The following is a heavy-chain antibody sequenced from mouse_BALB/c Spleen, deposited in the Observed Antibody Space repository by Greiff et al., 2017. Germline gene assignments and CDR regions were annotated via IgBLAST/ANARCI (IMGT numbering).Heavy chain of an antibody. V-gene: IGHV5-9-4*01. J-gene: IGHJ2*01. CDR2: ISSGGSYI. CDR1: GFTFSSYA. Sequence: EVMLVESGGGLVKPGGSLKLSCAASGFTFSSYAMSWVRQSPEKRLEWVAEISSGGSYIYYPDTVTGRFTISRDNAKNTLYLEMSSLRSEDTAMYYCARVERGDYYFDYWGQGTTLTVSS. CDR3: ARVERGDYYFDY. D-gene: IGHD2-4*01.